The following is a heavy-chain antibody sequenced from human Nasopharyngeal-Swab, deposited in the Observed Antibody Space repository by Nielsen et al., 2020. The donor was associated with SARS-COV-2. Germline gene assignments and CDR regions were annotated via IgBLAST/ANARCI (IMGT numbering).Heavy chain of an antibody. J-gene: IGHJ1*01. CDR2: IYSGGST. CDR3: ATSAARGYFQH. Sequence: GGSLRPSCAASGFTVSSNYMSWVRQAPGKGLEWVSVIYSGGSTYYADSVKGRFTISRDNSKNTLYLQMNSLRAEDTAVYYCATSAARGYFQHWGQGTLVTVSS. D-gene: IGHD6-6*01. CDR1: GFTVSSNY. V-gene: IGHV3-53*01.